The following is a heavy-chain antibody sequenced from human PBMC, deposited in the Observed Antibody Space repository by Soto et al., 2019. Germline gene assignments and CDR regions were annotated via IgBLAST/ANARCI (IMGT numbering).Heavy chain of an antibody. D-gene: IGHD2-15*01. J-gene: IGHJ4*02. V-gene: IGHV3-23*01. Sequence: EVQLLESGGGLVQPGGSLRLSCAASGFTFRSNAMSWVRQAPGKGLEWVSGISSSGGSTYYADSVKGRFTISRDNSKNMLYLQMNNLRAEDTAVYYCAKAQGGSYFDYWGQGTLVTVSS. CDR1: GFTFRSNA. CDR2: ISSSGGST. CDR3: AKAQGGSYFDY.